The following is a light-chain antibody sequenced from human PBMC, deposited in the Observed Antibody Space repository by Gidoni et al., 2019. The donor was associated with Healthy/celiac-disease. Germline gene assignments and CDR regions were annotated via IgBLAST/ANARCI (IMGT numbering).Light chain of an antibody. CDR1: QGISSY. J-gene: IGKJ3*01. V-gene: IGKV1-9*01. Sequence: IQLTQSPSFLSASVGDRVTITCRASQGISSYLAWYQQKPGKAPKLLIYAASTLQSGVPSRFSGSGSGTDFTLTISSLQPEDFATYYCQQLNSYPPGFGPGTKVDIK. CDR2: AAS. CDR3: QQLNSYPPG.